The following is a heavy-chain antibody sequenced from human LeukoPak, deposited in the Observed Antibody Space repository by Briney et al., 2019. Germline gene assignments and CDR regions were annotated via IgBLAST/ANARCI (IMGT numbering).Heavy chain of an antibody. CDR2: ISAYNGNT. J-gene: IGHJ4*02. CDR1: GYTFTGYY. CDR3: ARDIGYCTNGVCSIPAHFDY. Sequence: ASVKVSCKASGYTFTGYYIHWVRQAPGQGLEWMGWISAYNGNTNYAQKLQGRVTMTTDTSTSTAYMELRSLRSDDTAVYYCARDIGYCTNGVCSIPAHFDYWGQGTLVTVSS. D-gene: IGHD2-8*01. V-gene: IGHV1-18*04.